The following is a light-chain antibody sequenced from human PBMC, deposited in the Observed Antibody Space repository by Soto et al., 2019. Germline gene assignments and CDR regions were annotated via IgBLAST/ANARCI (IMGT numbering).Light chain of an antibody. CDR3: MQAAQFPPYT. Sequence: EIVLTQTPLSSPVTLGQPASISCRSIQSLVHSDGNTYLSWLQQRPGQPPRLLIYQISNRFSGVPDRFTGSGAVTDFTLKISRVEAEDVGVYYCMQAAQFPPYTFGQGTKLEIK. J-gene: IGKJ2*01. CDR1: QSLVHSDGNTY. CDR2: QIS. V-gene: IGKV2-24*01.